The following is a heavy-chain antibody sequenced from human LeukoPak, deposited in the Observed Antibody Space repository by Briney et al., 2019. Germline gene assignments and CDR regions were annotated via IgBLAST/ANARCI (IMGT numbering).Heavy chain of an antibody. J-gene: IGHJ4*02. D-gene: IGHD3-16*02. CDR1: GASIRTYF. CDR2: VHSNGDT. Sequence: SETLSLTCTVSGASIRTYFWSWFRQPAGKGLEWIGRVHSNGDTYYNPSLESRVTASMDTSKNQFALSLTSLTAADTAVYYCARDIGLAHWGQGTLVTVSS. CDR3: ARDIGLAH. V-gene: IGHV4-4*07.